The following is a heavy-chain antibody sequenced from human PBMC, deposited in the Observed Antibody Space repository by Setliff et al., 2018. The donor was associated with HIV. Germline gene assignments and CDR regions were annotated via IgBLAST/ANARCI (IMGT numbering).Heavy chain of an antibody. D-gene: IGHD3-22*01. J-gene: IGHJ5*02. CDR3: ARGQQIVNWFDP. CDR1: GGSFSGYY. Sequence: PSETLSLTCAVYGGSFSGYYWSWIRQPPGQGLEWIGEVTHSGRTNYNPSLESRVTTSVDTSKKQFSLRLTSVTAADTAVYYCARGQQIVNWFDPWGQGTLVTVSS. CDR2: VTHSGRT. V-gene: IGHV4-34*01.